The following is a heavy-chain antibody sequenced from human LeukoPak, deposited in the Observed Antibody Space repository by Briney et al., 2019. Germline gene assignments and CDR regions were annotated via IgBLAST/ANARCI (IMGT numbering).Heavy chain of an antibody. CDR2: ISGSGGST. J-gene: IGHJ4*02. Sequence: GGSLRLSCAASGFTFSSYAMSWVRQAPGKGLEWASAISGSGGSTYYADSVKGRFTISRDNSKNTLYLQMNSLRAEDTAVYYCAKDETFWSGYFDYWGQGTLVTVSS. V-gene: IGHV3-23*01. CDR1: GFTFSSYA. D-gene: IGHD3-3*01. CDR3: AKDETFWSGYFDY.